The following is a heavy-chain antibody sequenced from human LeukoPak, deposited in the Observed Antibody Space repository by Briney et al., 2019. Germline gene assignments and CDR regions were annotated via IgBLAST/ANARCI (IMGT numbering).Heavy chain of an antibody. Sequence: GGSLRLSCAASGFTFSDYYMDWVRQTPGKGLEWVGRSRSKAHTYTTEYAASVKGRFTISRDDSKNSLFLQMNSLKTEDTAVYYGARDEGGSYIYWGQGTLVTVSS. V-gene: IGHV3-72*01. CDR2: SRSKAHTYTT. D-gene: IGHD3-10*01. J-gene: IGHJ4*02. CDR1: GFTFSDYY. CDR3: ARDEGGSYIY.